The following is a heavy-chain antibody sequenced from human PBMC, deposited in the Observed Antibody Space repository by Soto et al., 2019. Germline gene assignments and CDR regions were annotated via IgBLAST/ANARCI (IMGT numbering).Heavy chain of an antibody. CDR3: ARHATGGTYPLDY. CDR1: GGSISSSSYY. D-gene: IGHD1-26*01. CDR2: IYYSGST. V-gene: IGHV4-39*01. J-gene: IGHJ4*02. Sequence: SETLSLTCTFSGGSISSSSYYWGWIRQPPGKGLEWIGSIYYSGSTYYNPSLKSRVTISVDTSKNQFSLKLSSVTAADTAVYYCARHATGGTYPLDYWGQGTLVTVSS.